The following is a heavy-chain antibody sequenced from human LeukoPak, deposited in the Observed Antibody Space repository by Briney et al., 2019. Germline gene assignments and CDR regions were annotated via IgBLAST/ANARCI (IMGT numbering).Heavy chain of an antibody. CDR2: IGSSSSTI. CDR1: GFTFSSYS. J-gene: IGHJ4*02. D-gene: IGHD6-13*01. CDR3: ARSIAEGDY. V-gene: IGHV3-48*04. Sequence: TGGSLRLSCAASGFTFSSYSMNWVRQAPGKGLEWVSYIGSSSSTIYYADSVKGRFTISRDNAKNSLYLQMNSLRAEDTAVYYCARSIAEGDYWGQGTLVTVSS.